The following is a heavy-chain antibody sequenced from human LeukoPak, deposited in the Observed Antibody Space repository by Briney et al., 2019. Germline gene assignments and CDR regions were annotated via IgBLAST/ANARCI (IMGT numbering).Heavy chain of an antibody. CDR2: INHSGST. Sequence: SETLSLTCAVYGGSFSGYYWSWIRQPPGKGLEWIGEINHSGSTNCNPSLKSRVTISVDTSKNQFSLKLSSVTAADTAVYYCARVGYCSGGSCYYNWFDPWGQGTLVTVSS. CDR3: ARVGYCSGGSCYYNWFDP. J-gene: IGHJ5*02. D-gene: IGHD2-15*01. CDR1: GGSFSGYY. V-gene: IGHV4-34*09.